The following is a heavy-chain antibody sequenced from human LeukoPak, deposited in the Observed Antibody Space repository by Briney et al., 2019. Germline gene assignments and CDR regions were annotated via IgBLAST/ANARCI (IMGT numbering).Heavy chain of an antibody. D-gene: IGHD3-22*01. CDR1: GGSISSSNW. Sequence: SETLSLTCAVSGGSISSSNWWSWVRQPPGKGLEWIGEIYHSGSTYYNPSLKSRVTISVDTSKNQLSLKLSSVTAADTAVYFCARSGGLWLLTYYFDYWGQGTLVTVSS. CDR2: IYHSGST. CDR3: ARSGGLWLLTYYFDY. J-gene: IGHJ4*02. V-gene: IGHV4-4*02.